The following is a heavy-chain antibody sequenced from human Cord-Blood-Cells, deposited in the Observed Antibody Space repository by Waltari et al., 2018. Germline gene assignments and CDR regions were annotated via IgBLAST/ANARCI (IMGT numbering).Heavy chain of an antibody. J-gene: IGHJ4*02. D-gene: IGHD6-19*01. CDR3: ARERVAGGDY. CDR2: IWYDGSNK. V-gene: IGHV3-33*01. CDR1: GFTFSSYG. Sequence: QVQLVESGGGVVQPGRSLRLSCAASGFTFSSYGMHWVRQAPGKGLEGGEVIWYDGSNKYYADSVKGRFTSSRDNSKNTLYLQMNSLRAEDTAVYYCARERVAGGDYWGQGTLVTVSS.